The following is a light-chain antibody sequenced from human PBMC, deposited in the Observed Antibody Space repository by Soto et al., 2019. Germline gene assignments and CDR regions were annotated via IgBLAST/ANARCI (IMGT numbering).Light chain of an antibody. CDR3: QQYNNWPLLT. V-gene: IGKV3-15*01. CDR1: QSVNAK. CDR2: SAS. J-gene: IGKJ4*01. Sequence: EIVMTQSPATLSVSPGERATLSCRASQSVNAKLAWYQQKPGQAPRLLIYSASTRATGIPARFSGSGSGTEFTLTISSLQSEDFAVYYCQQYNNWPLLTFGGGTKVEIK.